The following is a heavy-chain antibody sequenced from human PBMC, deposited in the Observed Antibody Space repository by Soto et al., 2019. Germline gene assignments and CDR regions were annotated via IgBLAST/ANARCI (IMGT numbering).Heavy chain of an antibody. CDR3: VREAITAMVFDY. CDR1: GFTFSGYW. Sequence: GGSLRLSCAASGFTFSGYWMSWVRQSPGKGLEWVANIKEDESEEYYVASVKGRFTISRDNAKNSLYLQMNSLRAEDTAVYYCVREAITAMVFDYWGQGALVTVSS. CDR2: IKEDESEE. J-gene: IGHJ4*02. D-gene: IGHD5-18*01. V-gene: IGHV3-7*03.